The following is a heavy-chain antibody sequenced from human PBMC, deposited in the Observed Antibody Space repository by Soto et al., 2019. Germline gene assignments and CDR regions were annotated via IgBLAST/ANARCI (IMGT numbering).Heavy chain of an antibody. CDR3: ARLVLLWFGELIPYYYYYSGMDV. CDR2: IIPIFGTA. J-gene: IGHJ6*02. CDR1: GGTFSSYA. Sequence: SVKVSCKASGGTFSSYAISWVRQAPGQGLEWMGGIIPIFGTANYAQKFQGRVTITADESTSTAYMELSSLRSEDTAVYYCARLVLLWFGELIPYYYYYSGMDVWGQGTTVTVSS. V-gene: IGHV1-69*13. D-gene: IGHD3-10*01.